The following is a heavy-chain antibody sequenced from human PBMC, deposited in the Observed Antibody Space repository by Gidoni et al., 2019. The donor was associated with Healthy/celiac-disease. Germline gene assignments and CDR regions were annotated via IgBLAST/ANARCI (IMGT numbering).Heavy chain of an antibody. V-gene: IGHV4-34*01. CDR1: GGSFSGYY. D-gene: IGHD3-10*01. J-gene: IGHJ4*02. CDR2: INHSGST. CDR3: ARGFLFGITMVRGVKRPFDY. Sequence: QVQLQQWGAGLLKPSETLSLTCAVYGGSFSGYYWSWIRQPPGKGLEWIGEINHSGSTNYNPSLKSRVTISVDTSKNQFSLKLSSVTAADTAVYYCARGFLFGITMVRGVKRPFDYWGQGTLVTVSS.